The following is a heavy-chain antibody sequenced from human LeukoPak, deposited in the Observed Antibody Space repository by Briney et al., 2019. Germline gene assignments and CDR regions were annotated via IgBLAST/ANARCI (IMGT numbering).Heavy chain of an antibody. V-gene: IGHV1-46*01. CDR3: ARDRVGKHSIAAAGKGLDV. D-gene: IGHD6-13*01. J-gene: IGHJ6*02. Sequence: GPSVKVSCTASGYTITSYYMHWVRHAPGQGLEWMGIINPSGGSTSYAQTFQGRVTMTRDTSTSTVYMELSSLRSEDTAVYYCARDRVGKHSIAAAGKGLDVWGQGTTVTVSS. CDR1: GYTITSYY. CDR2: INPSGGST.